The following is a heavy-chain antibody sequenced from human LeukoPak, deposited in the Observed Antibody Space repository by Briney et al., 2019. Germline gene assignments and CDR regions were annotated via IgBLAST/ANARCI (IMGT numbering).Heavy chain of an antibody. V-gene: IGHV3-30*02. CDR3: AKDYMVQGYYYYYMDV. CDR2: IRSDGSNK. J-gene: IGHJ6*03. D-gene: IGHD2-8*01. Sequence: PGGSLRLSCVASGFTLSSYGIHWVRQAPGKGLAWLAFIRSDGSNKYFADSVKGRFTISRDNSKNTVYLQMNSLRDEDTAVYYCAKDYMVQGYYYYYMDVWGKGTTVTISS. CDR1: GFTLSSYG.